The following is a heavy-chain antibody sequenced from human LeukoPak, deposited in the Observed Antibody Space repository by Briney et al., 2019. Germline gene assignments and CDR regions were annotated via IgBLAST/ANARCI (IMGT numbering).Heavy chain of an antibody. J-gene: IGHJ6*02. Sequence: GGSLRLSCAASGFTFSRYWMSWVRQAPGTGLEGVANIKQDGSEKYYVDSVKGRFTISRDNAKNSLYLQMNSLRAEDTAVYYCARVDTAMVRVAYYGMDVWGQGTTVTVSS. CDR3: ARVDTAMVRVAYYGMDV. V-gene: IGHV3-7*01. D-gene: IGHD5-18*01. CDR1: GFTFSRYW. CDR2: IKQDGSEK.